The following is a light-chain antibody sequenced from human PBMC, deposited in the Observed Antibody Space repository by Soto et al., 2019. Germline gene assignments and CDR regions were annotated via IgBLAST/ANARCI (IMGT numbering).Light chain of an antibody. CDR1: SGDIGDYNY. V-gene: IGLV2-14*01. J-gene: IGLJ1*01. CDR2: DVS. Sequence: QSALTQPASVSGSPGQSITISCVGTSGDIGDYNYVSWYQQHPGKVPKVIIYDVSNRPSGVVSRFSGTKSGNTASLTVSGLRAEDGADYYCCSYTRSGTLIFGTGSKVT. CDR3: CSYTRSGTLI.